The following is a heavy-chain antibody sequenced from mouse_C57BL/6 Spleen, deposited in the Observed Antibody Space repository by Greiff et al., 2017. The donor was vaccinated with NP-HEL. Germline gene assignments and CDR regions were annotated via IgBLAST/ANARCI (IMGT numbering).Heavy chain of an antibody. CDR2: ISYDGSN. J-gene: IGHJ1*03. CDR3: ARITTVVATRSYWYFDV. Sequence: EVKLQESGPGLVKPSQSLSLTCSVTGYSITSGYYWNWIRQFPGNKLEWMGYISYDGSNNYNLSLKNRISITRDTSKNQFFLKLNSVTTEDTATYYCARITTVVATRSYWYFDVWGTGTTVTVSS. V-gene: IGHV3-6*01. CDR1: GYSITSGYY. D-gene: IGHD1-1*01.